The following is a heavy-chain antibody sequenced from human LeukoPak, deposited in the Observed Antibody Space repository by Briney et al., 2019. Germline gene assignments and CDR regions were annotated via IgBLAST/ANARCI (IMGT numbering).Heavy chain of an antibody. J-gene: IGHJ3*02. D-gene: IGHD6-13*01. CDR1: VYTFTNYY. CDR3: ARPTQQQLVLDAFDI. CDR2: INPSGGST. Sequence: ASVKVSCKASVYTFTNYYIHWVRQAPGQGLEWMGIINPSGGSTTYAQKFQGRVTMGRDTSTSTVYMELSSLRFEDTAVYYCARPTQQQLVLDAFDIWGQGTMVTVSS. V-gene: IGHV1-46*01.